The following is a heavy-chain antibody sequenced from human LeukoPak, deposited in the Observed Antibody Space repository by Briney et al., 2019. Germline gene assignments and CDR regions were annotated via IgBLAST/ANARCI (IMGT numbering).Heavy chain of an antibody. CDR1: GFTFSSYG. V-gene: IGHV3-33*01. Sequence: GGSLRLSCAASGFTFSSYGMHWVRQAPGKGLEWVAVIWYDGSNKYYADSVKGRFTISRDNSKNTLYLQMNSLRAEDTAVYYCARGYSYGHDAFDIWAKGQWSPSL. CDR3: ARGYSYGHDAFDI. CDR2: IWYDGSNK. J-gene: IGHJ3*02. D-gene: IGHD5-18*01.